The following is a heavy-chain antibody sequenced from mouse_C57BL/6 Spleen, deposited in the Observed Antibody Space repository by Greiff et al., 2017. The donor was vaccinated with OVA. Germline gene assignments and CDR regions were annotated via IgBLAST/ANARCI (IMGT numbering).Heavy chain of an antibody. CDR2: IDPGGSYT. Sequence: QVQLQQPGAELVKPGASVKLSCKASGYTFTSYWMPWVKQRPGQGLEWIGEIDPGGSYTNYNEKFKGKATLTVDTSSSTAYMQLSSLTSEDSAVYYCASAARGNAFDYWGQGTSVTVSS. CDR1: GYTFTSYW. CDR3: ASAARGNAFDY. V-gene: IGHV1-50*01. D-gene: IGHD6-1*01. J-gene: IGHJ4*01.